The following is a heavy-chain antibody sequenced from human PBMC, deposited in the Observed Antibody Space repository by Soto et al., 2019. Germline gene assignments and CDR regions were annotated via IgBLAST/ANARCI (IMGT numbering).Heavy chain of an antibody. J-gene: IGHJ5*02. CDR2: ISWNSGSI. CDR1: GFTFDDYA. V-gene: IGHV3-9*01. CDR3: AKDLSSVVNWSGP. Sequence: PGGSLRLSCAASGFTFDDYAMHWVRQAPGKGLEWVSGISWNSGSIGYADSVKGRFTISRDNAKNSLYLQMNSLRAEDTALYYCAKDLSSVVNWSGPWGQGTLVTVSS. D-gene: IGHD3-10*01.